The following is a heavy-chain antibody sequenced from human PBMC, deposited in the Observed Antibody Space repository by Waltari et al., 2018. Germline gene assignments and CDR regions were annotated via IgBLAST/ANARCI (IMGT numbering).Heavy chain of an antibody. CDR3: LRDSSGSHFDY. D-gene: IGHD3-22*01. CDR1: GYTFTSYA. V-gene: IGHV1-2*06. CDR2: INPKNGDT. J-gene: IGHJ4*02. Sequence: LVQSVAEVKKPGASVHVSCKASGYTFTSYAILWVRQAPGQGLEWMGRINPKNGDTHYAQNFQGRVALTTDTSTNTAFMELQRLRSDDTAVYYCLRDSSGSHFDYWGQGTLVTVSS.